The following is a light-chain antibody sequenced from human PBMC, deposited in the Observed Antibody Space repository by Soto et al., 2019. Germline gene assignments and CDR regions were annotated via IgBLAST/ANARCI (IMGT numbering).Light chain of an antibody. J-gene: IGKJ5*01. CDR3: QQHNNWPPT. CDR1: QSVSSN. Sequence: EIVMTQSPATLSVSPGERATLSCRASQSVSSNLAWYQQKPGQAPRLLIYGASTRATGIPARFSGSGSGTEFTLTISSLRSEDFAVYYCQQHNNWPPTFGQGTRLEIK. V-gene: IGKV3-15*01. CDR2: GAS.